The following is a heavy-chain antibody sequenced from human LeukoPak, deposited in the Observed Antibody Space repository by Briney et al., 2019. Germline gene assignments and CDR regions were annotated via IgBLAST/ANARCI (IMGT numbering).Heavy chain of an antibody. CDR1: GGSISSYY. D-gene: IGHD3-22*01. CDR2: IYYSGST. V-gene: IGHV4-59*01. CDR3: AREGDDSSGYYYYGMDV. Sequence: PSETLSLTCTVSGGSISSYYWSWIRQPPGKGLEWIGYIYYSGSTNYNPSLKSRVTISVDTSKNLFSLKLSSVTAADTAVYYCAREGDDSSGYYYYGMDVWGQGTTVTVSS. J-gene: IGHJ6*02.